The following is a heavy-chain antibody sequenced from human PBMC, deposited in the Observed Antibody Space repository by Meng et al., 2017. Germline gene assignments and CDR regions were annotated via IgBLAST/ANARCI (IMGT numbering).Heavy chain of an antibody. J-gene: IGHJ4*02. CDR1: GGTISSYT. Sequence: QVALVQAGAEVKSPGASVKVSCKAAGGTISSYTTSWVRQAPGQGLEWMGSIIPILGIANYAQKFQGRVTITADKSTSTAYMELSSLRSEDTAVYYCARVISYYFDYWGQGTLVTVSS. CDR2: IIPILGIA. V-gene: IGHV1-69*02. CDR3: ARVISYYFDY.